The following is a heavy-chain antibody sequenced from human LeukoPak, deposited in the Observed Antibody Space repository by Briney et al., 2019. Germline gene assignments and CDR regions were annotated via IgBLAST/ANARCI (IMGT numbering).Heavy chain of an antibody. V-gene: IGHV4-59*01. D-gene: IGHD5-18*01. CDR3: ARGQLWFEVKGPFDY. CDR1: GGSISSYH. CDR2: IYYSGST. J-gene: IGHJ4*02. Sequence: SETLSLTCTVSGGSISSYHWSWIRQPPGKGLEWIGYIYYSGSTNYNPSLKSRVTISVDTSKNQFSLKLSSVTAADTAVYYCARGQLWFEVKGPFDYWGQGTLVTVSS.